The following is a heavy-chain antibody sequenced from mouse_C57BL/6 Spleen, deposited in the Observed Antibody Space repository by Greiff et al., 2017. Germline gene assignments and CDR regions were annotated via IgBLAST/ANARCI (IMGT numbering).Heavy chain of an antibody. J-gene: IGHJ1*03. CDR2: IDPETGGT. D-gene: IGHD1-1*01. CDR1: GYTFTDYE. V-gene: IGHV1-15*01. CDR3: TREVLRFPFDV. Sequence: VKLVESGAELVRPGASVTLSCKASGYTFTDYEMHWVKQTPVHGLEWIGAIDPETGGTAYNQKFKGKAILTADKSSSTAYMELRSLTSEDSAVYYCTREVLRFPFDVWGTGTTVTVSS.